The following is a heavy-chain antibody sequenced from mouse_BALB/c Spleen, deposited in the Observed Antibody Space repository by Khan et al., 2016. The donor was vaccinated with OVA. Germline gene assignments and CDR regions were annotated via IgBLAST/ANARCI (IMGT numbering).Heavy chain of an antibody. Sequence: DLVKPGASVKLSCKASGYTFTSYWINWIKQRPGQGLEWIGRISPGSGTPYYNEMFKGKATLTVDISSNTAYIQLSSLSSEDSAVYFCARENYYDSSHYAMDYWGQGTSVTVSS. CDR3: ARENYYDSSHYAMDY. CDR2: ISPGSGTP. D-gene: IGHD1-1*01. J-gene: IGHJ4*01. V-gene: IGHV1S41*01. CDR1: GYTFTSYW.